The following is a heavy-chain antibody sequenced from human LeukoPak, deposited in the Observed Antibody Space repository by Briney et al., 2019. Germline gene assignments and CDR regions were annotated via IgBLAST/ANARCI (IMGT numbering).Heavy chain of an antibody. V-gene: IGHV3-74*01. J-gene: IGHJ6*04. D-gene: IGHD6-13*01. CDR3: ARDRGSSCLDV. CDR2: INSVGSST. Sequence: KSGGSLRLSCAASGFTFSSYWMHWVRQAPGKGLVWVSRINSVGSSTSYADSVKGRFTISRDNAKNTLYLQMNSLRAEDTAVYYCARDRGSSCLDVWGKGTTVTVSS. CDR1: GFTFSSYW.